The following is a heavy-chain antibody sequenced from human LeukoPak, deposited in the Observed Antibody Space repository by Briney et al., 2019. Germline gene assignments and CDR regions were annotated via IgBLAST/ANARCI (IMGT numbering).Heavy chain of an antibody. J-gene: IGHJ4*02. CDR3: ARLSMIRGLTSDY. CDR2: INDDESSV. D-gene: IGHD3-10*01. V-gene: IGHV3-74*01. CDR1: GFTFSTYW. Sequence: PGGSLRLSCAASGFTFSTYWMHWVRQAPGKGLEWVSRINDDESSVNYADSVKGRFTISRDNAKNTLYLQMSGLRVEDTAVYYCARLSMIRGLTSDYWGQGTLVTVSS.